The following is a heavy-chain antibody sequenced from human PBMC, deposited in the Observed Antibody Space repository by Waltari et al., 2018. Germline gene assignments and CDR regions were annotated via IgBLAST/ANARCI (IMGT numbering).Heavy chain of an antibody. Sequence: QVQLQESGPGLVKPSETLSLTCAVSGYSISSGYYWRWLRQPPGKGLEWIGSIYHSGRTYYNPSLKSQVTISVDTSKNQFSLKLSSVTAADTAVYYCARHIAVAVFAFDIWGQGTMVTVSS. D-gene: IGHD6-19*01. CDR3: ARHIAVAVFAFDI. CDR2: IYHSGRT. J-gene: IGHJ3*02. CDR1: GYSISSGYY. V-gene: IGHV4-38-2*01.